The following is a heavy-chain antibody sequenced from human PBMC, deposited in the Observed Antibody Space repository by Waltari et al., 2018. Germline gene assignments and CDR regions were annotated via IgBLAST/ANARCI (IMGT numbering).Heavy chain of an antibody. Sequence: EVQLVESGGVVVQPGGSLRLSCAASGFTFDDYTMHWVRQAPGKGLEWVSLISWDGVSTYYADSVKGRFTISRDNSKNSLYLQMNSLRTEDTALYYCAKDIAAYYGSGSSFDYWGQGTLVTVSS. J-gene: IGHJ4*02. CDR3: AKDIAAYYGSGSSFDY. CDR2: ISWDGVST. V-gene: IGHV3-43*01. D-gene: IGHD3-10*01. CDR1: GFTFDDYT.